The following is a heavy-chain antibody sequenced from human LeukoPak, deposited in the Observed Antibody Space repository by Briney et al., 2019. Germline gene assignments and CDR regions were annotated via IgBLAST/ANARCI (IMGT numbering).Heavy chain of an antibody. V-gene: IGHV4-61*01. Sequence: SETLSLTCAVSGSSVSSSSYYWSWIRQPPGKGLEWIGYMYYSGTTNYNPSLKSRVTISVDTSKKQFSLNVSSVTAADTAVYYCASIYYYGSGSYFGYWGQGTMVTVSS. D-gene: IGHD3-10*01. CDR3: ASIYYYGSGSYFGY. CDR1: GSSVSSSSYY. J-gene: IGHJ4*02. CDR2: MYYSGTT.